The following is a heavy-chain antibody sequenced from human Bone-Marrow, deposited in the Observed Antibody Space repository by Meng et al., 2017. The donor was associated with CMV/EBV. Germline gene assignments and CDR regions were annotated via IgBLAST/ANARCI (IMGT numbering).Heavy chain of an antibody. D-gene: IGHD3-16*01. CDR3: ARVERSDDSRYRPFDY. CDR2: IKQDGSEK. Sequence: GGSLRLSCATSGFTFSDYWMTWVRQVPGRGLEWVATIKQDGSEKDYGDPVKGRFTISRDNANNSLSLQLNYPRVEDTAIYYCARVERSDDSRYRPFDYWGQGSLVTVSS. V-gene: IGHV3-7*01. J-gene: IGHJ4*02. CDR1: GFTFSDYW.